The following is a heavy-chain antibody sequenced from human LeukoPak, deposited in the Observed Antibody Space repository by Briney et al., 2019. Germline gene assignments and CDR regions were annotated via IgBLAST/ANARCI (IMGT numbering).Heavy chain of an antibody. CDR1: GGTFSSYA. Sequence: ASVKVSCKASGGTFSSYAISWVRQAPGQGLEWMGWINPNSGGTNYAQRFQGRVTMTRDTSISTAYMEPSGLRSDDTAVYYCARVTGTTGYWGQGTLVTVSS. CDR2: INPNSGGT. V-gene: IGHV1-2*02. J-gene: IGHJ4*02. D-gene: IGHD1-7*01. CDR3: ARVTGTTGY.